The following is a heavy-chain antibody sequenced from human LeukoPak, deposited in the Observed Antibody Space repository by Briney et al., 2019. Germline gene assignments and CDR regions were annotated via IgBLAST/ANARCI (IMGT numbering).Heavy chain of an antibody. CDR1: GFTFSSYP. J-gene: IGHJ6*02. CDR2: ISYDGSNK. Sequence: GGSLRLSCAASGFTFSSYPMHWVRQASGKGLEWVAVISYDGSNKYYADSVKGRFTISRDNSKNTLSLQMNSLRGEDTAVYYCARGRRSCSSTSCLHNYYYYYGMDVWGQGTTVTVSS. CDR3: ARGRRSCSSTSCLHNYYYYYGMDV. V-gene: IGHV3-30*04. D-gene: IGHD2-2*01.